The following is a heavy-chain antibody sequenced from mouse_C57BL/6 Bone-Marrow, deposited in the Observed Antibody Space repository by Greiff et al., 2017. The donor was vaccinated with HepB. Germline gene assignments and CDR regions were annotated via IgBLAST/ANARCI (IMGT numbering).Heavy chain of an antibody. CDR2: IWGGGSK. J-gene: IGHJ1*03. D-gene: IGHD2-5*01. Sequence: VKLVESGPGLVAPSQSLSITCTVSGFSLTSYGVDWVRQPPGKGLEWLGVIWGGGSKNYNSAHMSRLSISKDNPKNQVFFKMNSLQTDDTAMYYCAKHSYYSNYVGCFDVWGTGTTVTVSS. V-gene: IGHV2-9*01. CDR3: AKHSYYSNYVGCFDV. CDR1: GFSLTSYG.